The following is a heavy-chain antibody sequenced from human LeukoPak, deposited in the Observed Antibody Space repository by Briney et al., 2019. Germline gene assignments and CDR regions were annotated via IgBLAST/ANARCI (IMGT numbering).Heavy chain of an antibody. Sequence: PSETLSLTCTVSGGSVSSGSYYWSWIRQPPGKGLEWIGYIYYSGSTNYNPFLKSRVTISVDTSKNQFSLKLSSVTAADTAVYYCARPFRRGYSYGGPYYFDYWGQGTLVTVSS. V-gene: IGHV4-61*01. CDR3: ARPFRRGYSYGGPYYFDY. D-gene: IGHD5-18*01. CDR1: GGSVSSGSYY. CDR2: IYYSGST. J-gene: IGHJ4*02.